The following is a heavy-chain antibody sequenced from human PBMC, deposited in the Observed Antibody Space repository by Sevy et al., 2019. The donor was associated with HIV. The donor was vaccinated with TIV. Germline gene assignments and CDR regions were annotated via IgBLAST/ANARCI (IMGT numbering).Heavy chain of an antibody. CDR2: IWYDGSNK. CDR1: GFNFSIYG. CDR3: VRGRDYGNFDY. Sequence: GGSLRLSCAASGFNFSIYGMHWVRQAPGKGLEWVALIWYDGSNKYYADSVKGRFTISRDNSKNTLSLQMNSLRAVDTAVYYCVRGRDYGNFDYWGQGTLVTVSS. J-gene: IGHJ4*02. V-gene: IGHV3-33*01. D-gene: IGHD4-17*01.